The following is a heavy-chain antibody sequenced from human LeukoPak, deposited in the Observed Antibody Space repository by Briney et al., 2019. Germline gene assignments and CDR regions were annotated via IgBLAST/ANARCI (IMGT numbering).Heavy chain of an antibody. V-gene: IGHV1-18*01. D-gene: IGHD3-9*01. CDR1: GYTFTSYG. CDR2: ISAYNGNT. Sequence: ASVKVSCKASGYTFTSYGISWVRQAPGQGLEWMGWISAYNGNTNYAQKLQGRVTMTTDTSTSTAYMELRSLRSDDTAVYYCARGPKYYDILTGWIPYGMDVWGQGTTVTVSS. J-gene: IGHJ6*02. CDR3: ARGPKYYDILTGWIPYGMDV.